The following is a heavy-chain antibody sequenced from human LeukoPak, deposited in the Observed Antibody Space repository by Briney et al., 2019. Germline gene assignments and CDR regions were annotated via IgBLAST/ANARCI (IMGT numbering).Heavy chain of an antibody. CDR3: AREPVSDYDFSSHNWFDP. V-gene: IGHV1-69*13. J-gene: IGHJ5*02. D-gene: IGHD3-3*01. CDR2: IIPILGTA. CDR1: GGTFSSYA. Sequence: SVKVSCKASGGTFSSYAISWVRQAPGQGLEWMGGIIPILGTANYAQKFQGRVTITADESTSTAYMELSSLGSEDTAVYYCAREPVSDYDFSSHNWFDPWGQGTLVTVSS.